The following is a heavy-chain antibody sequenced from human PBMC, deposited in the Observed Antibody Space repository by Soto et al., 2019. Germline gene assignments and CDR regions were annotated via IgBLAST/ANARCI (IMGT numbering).Heavy chain of an antibody. Sequence: WIWIRQPPGKALEWIGNIYDSGSTSYNPSLKSRVTMSVDTSKNQFSLRLTSVTAADTAVYFCARGSSSYYDYGMDVWDQGTTVTVSS. J-gene: IGHJ6*02. V-gene: IGHV4-30-2*01. CDR3: ARGSSSYYDYGMDV. CDR2: IYDSGST. D-gene: IGHD6-6*01.